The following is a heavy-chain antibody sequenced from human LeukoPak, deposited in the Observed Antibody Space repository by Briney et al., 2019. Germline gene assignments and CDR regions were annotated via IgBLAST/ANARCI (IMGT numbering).Heavy chain of an antibody. CDR3: ASIVVVTAKAFFDY. V-gene: IGHV1-69*05. CDR2: IIPIFGTA. J-gene: IGHJ4*02. CDR1: GGTFSSYA. D-gene: IGHD2-21*02. Sequence: GASVKVSCKASGGTFSSYAISWVRQAPGQGLEWMGGIIPIFGTANYAQKFQGRVTITTDESTSTAYMELSSLRSEDTAVYYCASIVVVTAKAFFDYWGQGTLVTVSS.